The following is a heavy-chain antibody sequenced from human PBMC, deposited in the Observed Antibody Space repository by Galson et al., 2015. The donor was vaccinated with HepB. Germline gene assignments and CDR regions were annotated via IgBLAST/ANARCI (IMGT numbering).Heavy chain of an antibody. V-gene: IGHV3-15*01. Sequence: SLRLSCAASGFTFSNARMSWVRQAPGKGLEWVGRIKSKTDGGTTDYAAPVKGRFTISRDDSKNTLYLQMNSLKTEDTAVYYCTTDYVYDYVWGSYRLYYWGQGTLVTVSS. CDR3: TTDYVYDYVWGSYRLYY. D-gene: IGHD3-16*02. J-gene: IGHJ4*02. CDR1: GFTFSNAR. CDR2: IKSKTDGGTT.